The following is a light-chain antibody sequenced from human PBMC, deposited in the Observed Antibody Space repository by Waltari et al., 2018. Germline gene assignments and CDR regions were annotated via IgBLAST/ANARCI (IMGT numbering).Light chain of an antibody. CDR2: DTS. V-gene: IGLV7-46*01. CDR3: LLFYDGPRV. Sequence: QSVVPQEPSLTVSPGGTVTLYCSSSTGHFNNSHEPYWFQQKTCQAPRTLIYDTSNTHSWIPARFTGSLFGGKAALTLSGAQPEDEAEYYGLLFYDGPRVFGGGTKLTVL. CDR1: TGHFNNSHE. J-gene: IGLJ3*02.